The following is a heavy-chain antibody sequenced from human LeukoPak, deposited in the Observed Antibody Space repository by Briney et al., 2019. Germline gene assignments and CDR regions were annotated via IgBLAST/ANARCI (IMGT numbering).Heavy chain of an antibody. J-gene: IGHJ5*02. CDR3: AKPVPPEQYGDYGVPNWFDP. V-gene: IGHV3-23*01. D-gene: IGHD4-17*01. CDR1: GFTFSSYG. CDR2: ISGSGGST. Sequence: AGGSLRLSCAASGFTFSSYGMSWVRQAPGKWLEWVSAISGSGGSTYYADSVKGRFTISRDNSKNTLYLQMNSLRAEDTAVYYCAKPVPPEQYGDYGVPNWFDPWGQGALVTVSS.